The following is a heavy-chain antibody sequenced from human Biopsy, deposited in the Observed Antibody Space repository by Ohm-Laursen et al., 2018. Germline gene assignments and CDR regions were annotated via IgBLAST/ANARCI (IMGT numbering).Heavy chain of an antibody. V-gene: IGHV3-66*01. J-gene: IGHJ6*02. CDR1: GFTVINND. D-gene: IGHD3-3*01. Sequence: SLRLSCAASGFTVINNDISWFRQAPGKGLEWASFISSSGVQYHADSVKGRFTISRDNSKNTLYLQMNSLRAEDTAVYYCVRASIFGVATSGFYYYGMDVWGQGTTVTVSS. CDR3: VRASIFGVATSGFYYYGMDV. CDR2: ISSSGVQ.